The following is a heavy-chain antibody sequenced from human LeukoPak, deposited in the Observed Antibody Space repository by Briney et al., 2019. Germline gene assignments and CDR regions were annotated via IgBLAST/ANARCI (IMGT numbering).Heavy chain of an antibody. CDR2: INHSGST. CDR3: ARVVLWFGELFTDY. V-gene: IGHV4-34*01. CDR1: GGSFSGYY. Sequence: PSETLSLTCAVYGGSFSGYYWSWIRQPPGKGLEWIGEINHSGSTNYNPSLKSRVTISVDTSKNQFSLKLSSVTAADTAVYYCARVVLWFGELFTDYWGQGTLVTVSS. D-gene: IGHD3-10*01. J-gene: IGHJ4*02.